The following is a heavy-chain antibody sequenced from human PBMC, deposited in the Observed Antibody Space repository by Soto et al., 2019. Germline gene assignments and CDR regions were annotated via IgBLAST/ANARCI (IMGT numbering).Heavy chain of an antibody. Sequence: PSETLSLTCTVSGGSISSCYWSWIRQPPGKGLEWIGYIYYSGSTNYNPSLKSRVTISVDTSKNQFSLKLSSVTAADTAVYYCARGKNYDFWSGYRKPNWFDPWGQGTLVTVSS. CDR1: GGSISSCY. D-gene: IGHD3-3*01. CDR2: IYYSGST. CDR3: ARGKNYDFWSGYRKPNWFDP. V-gene: IGHV4-59*01. J-gene: IGHJ5*02.